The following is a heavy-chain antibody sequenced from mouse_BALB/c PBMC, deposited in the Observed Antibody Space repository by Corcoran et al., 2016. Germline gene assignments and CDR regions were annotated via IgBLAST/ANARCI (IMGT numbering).Heavy chain of an antibody. CDR3: AGTVRAYAWFAY. CDR1: GYTFTNYG. CDR2: INTYTGEP. Sequence: QIQLVQSGPELKKPGETVKISCKASGYTFTNYGMNWVKQAPGKGLKWMGWINTYTGEPTYADDFKGRFAFSLETSASTAYLQINNLKNEDMATYFCAGTVRAYAWFAYWGQGTLVTVSA. J-gene: IGHJ3*01. D-gene: IGHD3-2*01. V-gene: IGHV9-1*02.